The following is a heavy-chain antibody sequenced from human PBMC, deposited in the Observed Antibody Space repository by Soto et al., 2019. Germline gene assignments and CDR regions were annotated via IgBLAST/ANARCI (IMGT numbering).Heavy chain of an antibody. CDR3: ATCGSSGYYGSGSYSWFDP. CDR2: INHSGST. D-gene: IGHD3-10*01. Sequence: PSETLSLTCAVYGGSFSGYYWSWIRQPTGKGLEWIGEINHSGSTNYNPSLKSRVTISVDTSKNQFSLKLSSVTAADTAVYYCATCGSSGYYGSGSYSWFDPWGQGTQVTVSS. J-gene: IGHJ5*02. V-gene: IGHV4-34*01. CDR1: GGSFSGYY.